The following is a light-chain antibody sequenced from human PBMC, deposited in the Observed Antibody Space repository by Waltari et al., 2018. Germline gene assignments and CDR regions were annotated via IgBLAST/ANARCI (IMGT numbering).Light chain of an antibody. V-gene: IGKV3-15*01. Sequence: EIVMTQSPATLSVLPGERATLSCRASQSIRSNLAWYQHKPGQAPRLLIYGASTRATGIPARFSGSGCGTEFTLTISSLQSEDFAVYFCQQYDNWLGTFGQGTKVEIK. CDR3: QQYDNWLGT. CDR1: QSIRSN. CDR2: GAS. J-gene: IGKJ1*01.